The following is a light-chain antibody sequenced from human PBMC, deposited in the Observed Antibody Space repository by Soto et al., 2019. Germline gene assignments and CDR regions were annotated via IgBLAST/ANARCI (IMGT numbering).Light chain of an antibody. CDR3: KPYGSSPYT. J-gene: IGKJ2*01. CDR2: GAS. CDR1: QSVSSRF. Sequence: EIALTKSPGTLSLSPGERATLSCRASQSVSSRFLAWYQQKPGQAPRLLMYGASSRATGIPYRFSGTGSGTDFPLTISRLEPEGFAVYYCKPYGSSPYTFGMWNKLSIK. V-gene: IGKV3-20*01.